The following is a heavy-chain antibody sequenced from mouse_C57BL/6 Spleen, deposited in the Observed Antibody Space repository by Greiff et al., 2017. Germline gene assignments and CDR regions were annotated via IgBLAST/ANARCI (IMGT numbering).Heavy chain of an antibody. Sequence: QVQLKESGAELVKPGASVKMSCKASGYTFTSYWITWVKQRPGQGLEWIGDIYPGSGSTNYNEKFKSKATLTLDTSSSTAYMQLSSLTSEDSAVYYCARDDNDGDYRFDYWGQGTTLTVSS. CDR3: ARDDNDGDYRFDY. CDR1: GYTFTSYW. V-gene: IGHV1-55*01. D-gene: IGHD2-3*01. J-gene: IGHJ2*01. CDR2: IYPGSGST.